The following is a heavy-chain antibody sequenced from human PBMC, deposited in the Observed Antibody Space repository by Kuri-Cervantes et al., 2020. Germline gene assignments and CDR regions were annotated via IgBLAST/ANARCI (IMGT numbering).Heavy chain of an antibody. CDR2: IYYSGST. Sequence: GSLRLSCTVSGGSISSYYWSWIRQPPGKGLEWIGYIYYSGSTNYNPSLKSRVTISVDTSKNQFSLKLSSVTAADTAVYCCAGTSMVRGVIRSHYYYYGMDVWGQGTTVTVSS. D-gene: IGHD3-10*01. CDR1: GGSISSYY. V-gene: IGHV4-59*01. J-gene: IGHJ6*02. CDR3: AGTSMVRGVIRSHYYYYGMDV.